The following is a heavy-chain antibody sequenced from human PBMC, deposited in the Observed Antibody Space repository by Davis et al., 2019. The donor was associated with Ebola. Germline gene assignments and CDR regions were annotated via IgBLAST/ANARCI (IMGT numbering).Heavy chain of an antibody. CDR3: ARDALPGDGYWHFDL. J-gene: IGHJ2*01. D-gene: IGHD7-27*01. V-gene: IGHV3-13*01. CDR2: TGTTGDT. Sequence: PGGSLRLSCAASGFTSSSYDMHWVRHATGKRLEWVSGTGTTGDTYYPDSVKGRFTISRENGKNSLYLQMNSLRAGDTAVYYCARDALPGDGYWHFDLWGRGTLVTVSS. CDR1: GFTSSSYD.